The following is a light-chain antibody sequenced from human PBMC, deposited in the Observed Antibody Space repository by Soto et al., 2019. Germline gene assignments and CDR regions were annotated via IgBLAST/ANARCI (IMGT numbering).Light chain of an antibody. CDR3: QQRSNWLGT. Sequence: ILLTQSPATLSLSPGERATLSFRASQSVSGFLAWYQQKPGQAPRLLIYDGSNRATGIPARFSGSGSGTDFTLTISSLEPEDFAVYHCQQRSNWLGTFCPGTKVDIK. V-gene: IGKV3-11*01. CDR1: QSVSGF. J-gene: IGKJ3*01. CDR2: DGS.